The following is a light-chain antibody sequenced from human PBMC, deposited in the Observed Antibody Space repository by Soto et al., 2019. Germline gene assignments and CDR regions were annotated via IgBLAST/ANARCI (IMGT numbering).Light chain of an antibody. CDR2: AAS. V-gene: IGKV1-9*01. CDR1: QGIRDF. Sequence: DIQLTQSPSFLSASVGDRATITCRASQGIRDFLAWYQQKPGKAPKLLIYAASTLQTGVPTRFSGIASGTEVTLIISNLQPADFATYYCQQFNVYPLTFGGGTKVEIK. J-gene: IGKJ4*01. CDR3: QQFNVYPLT.